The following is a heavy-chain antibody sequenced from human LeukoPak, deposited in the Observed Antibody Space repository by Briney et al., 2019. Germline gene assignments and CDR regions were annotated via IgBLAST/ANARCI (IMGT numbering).Heavy chain of an antibody. Sequence: GGSLRLSCAVSTFTVASNYMSWVRQTPGKGLVWVSDIYQGGSTYYSDSAKGRFTISRDNSKNALYLQMDSLRGEDTAVYYCAKDFRIGYSAHFDYWGQGALVTVSS. V-gene: IGHV3-53*01. CDR3: AKDFRIGYSAHFDY. CDR1: TFTVASNY. D-gene: IGHD2-21*01. CDR2: IYQGGST. J-gene: IGHJ4*02.